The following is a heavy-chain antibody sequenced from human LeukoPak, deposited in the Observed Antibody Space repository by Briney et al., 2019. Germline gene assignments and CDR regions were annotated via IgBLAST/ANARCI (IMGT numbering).Heavy chain of an antibody. Sequence: ASVKVSCKVSGYTLTELSMHWVRQAPGKGREWMGGFDSEDGETIYAQKFQGRVTMTENTSTETAYMELSSLRSEDTAVYYCATGRTTVTTPLDYWGQGTLVTVPS. V-gene: IGHV1-24*01. D-gene: IGHD4-17*01. J-gene: IGHJ4*02. CDR1: GYTLTELS. CDR2: FDSEDGET. CDR3: ATGRTTVTTPLDY.